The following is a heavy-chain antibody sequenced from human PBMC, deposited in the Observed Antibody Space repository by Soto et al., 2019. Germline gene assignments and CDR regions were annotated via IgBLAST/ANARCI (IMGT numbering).Heavy chain of an antibody. V-gene: IGHV3-9*01. D-gene: IGHD6-19*01. Sequence: EVQLVESGGGLVQPGRSLRLSCAASGFTFDDYAMHWVRQAPGKGLEWVSGISWNSGSIGYADSVKGRFTISRDNAKNSLYLQMNSLRAEDTALYYCAKDIAGYSSGWTRYFDYWGQGTLVTVSA. CDR2: ISWNSGSI. J-gene: IGHJ4*02. CDR1: GFTFDDYA. CDR3: AKDIAGYSSGWTRYFDY.